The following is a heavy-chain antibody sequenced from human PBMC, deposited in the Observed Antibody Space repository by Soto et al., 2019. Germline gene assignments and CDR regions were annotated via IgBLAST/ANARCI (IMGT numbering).Heavy chain of an antibody. D-gene: IGHD3-10*01. J-gene: IGHJ4*02. CDR3: AKDRGAAMVRYYFDY. V-gene: IGHV3-23*01. CDR1: GFTFSSYA. CDR2: ISGSGGST. Sequence: GGSLRLSCAAAGFTFSSYAMSWVRQAPGKGLEWVSAISGSGGSTYSADSVKGRFTISRDNSKNTLYLQMNSLRADDTAVYYCAKDRGAAMVRYYFDYWGQGTLVTVSS.